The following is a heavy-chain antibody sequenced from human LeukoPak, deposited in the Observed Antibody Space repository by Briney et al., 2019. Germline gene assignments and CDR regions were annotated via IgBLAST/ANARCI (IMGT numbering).Heavy chain of an antibody. Sequence: SETLSLTCAVYGGSFSGYYWSWIRQPPGKGLEWIGEINHSGSTNYNPSLKRRVTISVDTSKNQFSLKLSSVTAADTAVYYCARGQGLYYYGSGRDYWGQGTLVTVSS. D-gene: IGHD3-10*01. V-gene: IGHV4-34*01. CDR3: ARGQGLYYYGSGRDY. J-gene: IGHJ4*02. CDR2: INHSGST. CDR1: GGSFSGYY.